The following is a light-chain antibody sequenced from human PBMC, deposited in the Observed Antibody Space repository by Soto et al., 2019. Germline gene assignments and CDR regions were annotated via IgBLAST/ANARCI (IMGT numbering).Light chain of an antibody. CDR2: GAS. V-gene: IGKV3-20*01. CDR1: QSVSSSY. CDR3: QQYVRSPCK. Sequence: EILMRQSPGALALCEGERATLSFRANQSVSSSYLAWYQQKPCQAPRLLMYGASIRGSGIPERLSGSGSGQEFNLTISRPAPAAFRVYYCQQYVRSPCKFGKGTQV. J-gene: IGKJ1*01.